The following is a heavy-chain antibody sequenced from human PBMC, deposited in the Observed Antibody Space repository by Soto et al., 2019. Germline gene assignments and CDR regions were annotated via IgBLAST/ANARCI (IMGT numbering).Heavy chain of an antibody. V-gene: IGHV3-48*03. CDR1: GFTFSSYE. CDR3: AREVRSTAVAGPRLNWFVP. D-gene: IGHD6-19*01. J-gene: IGHJ5*02. Sequence: GGSLRLSCAASGFTFSSYEMNWVRQAPGKGLEWVSYISSSGSTIYYADSVKGRFTISRDNAKNSLYLQMNSLRAEDTAVYYCAREVRSTAVAGPRLNWFVPWGQGYLV. CDR2: ISSSGSTI.